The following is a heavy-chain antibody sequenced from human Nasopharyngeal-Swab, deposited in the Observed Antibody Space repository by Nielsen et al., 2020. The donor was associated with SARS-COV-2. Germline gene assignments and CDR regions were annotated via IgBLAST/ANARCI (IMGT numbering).Heavy chain of an antibody. CDR2: IGAAGNK. CDR1: GFTFSSSA. J-gene: IGHJ4*02. V-gene: IGHV3-23*01. Sequence: GGSLRLSCAASGFTFSSSAISWVRQVPGMGLEWVSVIGAAGNKIYADSVKGRFTISRDNSKNMVYLQMDSLRAEDTAVYYCVKHQGSSSDQWGQGTLVTVSS. CDR3: VKHQGSSSDQ.